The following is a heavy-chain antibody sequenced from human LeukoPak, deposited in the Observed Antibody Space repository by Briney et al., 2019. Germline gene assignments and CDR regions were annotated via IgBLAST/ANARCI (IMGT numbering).Heavy chain of an antibody. J-gene: IGHJ6*02. D-gene: IGHD3-3*01. CDR1: GYTFTIYD. V-gene: IGHV1-8*01. CDR3: VRGAIFGVTPRGYGMDV. CDR2: MNPNNGGT. Sequence: ASVKVSCKASGYTFTIYDINWVRQAPGQGLEWVGWMNPNNGGTVYAQKFQGRVTMTRDTSTGTLYMELNSLKSEDTAVYYCVRGAIFGVTPRGYGMDVWGQGTTVTVSS.